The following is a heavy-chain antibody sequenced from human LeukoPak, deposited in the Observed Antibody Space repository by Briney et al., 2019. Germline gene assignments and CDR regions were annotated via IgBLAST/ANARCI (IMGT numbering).Heavy chain of an antibody. CDR3: ARGPTAIPHR. J-gene: IGHJ4*02. CDR1: GGSISSGSHY. V-gene: IGHV4-61*09. Sequence: SETLSLTCTVSGGSISSGSHYWSWIRQPAGKGLDWVGHIYPSGSTNYNPSLESRVTISIDTSKNQFSLKLSSVTAADTAVYYCARGPTAIPHRWGQGTLVTVSS. CDR2: IYPSGST. D-gene: IGHD2-2*02.